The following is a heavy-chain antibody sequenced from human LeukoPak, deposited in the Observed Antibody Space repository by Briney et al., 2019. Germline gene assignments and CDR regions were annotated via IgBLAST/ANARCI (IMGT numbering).Heavy chain of an antibody. D-gene: IGHD6-19*01. CDR3: ARFQVSGSQRYKFYC. Sequence: SQTLSLTCAISGDTFTSNSAAWSWHRPSPWRVLEWLIRTYYRTTCYPDSVVSVNSRLTINPNTSHYQFILHLSSETTEAKAVYYCARFQVSGSQRYKFYCCGQGTLVTVSS. J-gene: IGHJ4*02. CDR2: TYYRTTCYP. V-gene: IGHV6-1*01. CDR1: GDTFTSNSAA.